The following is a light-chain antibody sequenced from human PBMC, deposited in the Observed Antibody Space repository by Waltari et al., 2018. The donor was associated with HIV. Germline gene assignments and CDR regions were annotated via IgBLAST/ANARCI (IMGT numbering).Light chain of an antibody. V-gene: IGKV4-1*01. CDR1: QSVLYSSNNENY. Sequence: IVMTQSPDSLAVSLGERAPINCKSSQSVLYSSNNENYLAWYQQKPGQPPRLLIYWASTRESGVPDRFSGSGSGTDFTLTISSLQAEDVAIYYCQQYLSAPFTFGQGSKLEIK. CDR3: QQYLSAPFT. CDR2: WAS. J-gene: IGKJ2*01.